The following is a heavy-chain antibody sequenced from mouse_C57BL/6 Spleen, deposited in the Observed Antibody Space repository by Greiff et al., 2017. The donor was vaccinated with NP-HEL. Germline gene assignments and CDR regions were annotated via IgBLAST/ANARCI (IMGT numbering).Heavy chain of an antibody. V-gene: IGHV1-53*01. CDR2: INPSNGGT. CDR3: ARGGTTVVARGYYFDD. CDR1: GYTFTSYW. Sequence: QVQLQQPGTELVKPGASVKLSCKASGYTFTSYWMHWVKQRPGQGLEWIGNINPSNGGTNYNEKFKSKATLTVDKSSSTAYMQLSSLTSEDSAVYYCARGGTTVVARGYYFDDWGQGTTLTVSS. D-gene: IGHD1-1*01. J-gene: IGHJ2*01.